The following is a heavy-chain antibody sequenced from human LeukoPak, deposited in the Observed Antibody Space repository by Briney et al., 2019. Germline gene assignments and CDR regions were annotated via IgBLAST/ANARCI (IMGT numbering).Heavy chain of an antibody. J-gene: IGHJ6*03. D-gene: IGHD1-26*01. CDR1: GGSISSYY. V-gene: IGHV4-4*07. CDR3: ARVRYSGSYYYMDV. Sequence: PSETLSLTCTVSGGSISSYYWSWIRQPAGKGLEWIGRIYTSGSTNYNPSLKSQVTMSVDTSKNQFSLKLSSVTAADTAVYYCARVRYSGSYYYMDVWGKGTTVTVSS. CDR2: IYTSGST.